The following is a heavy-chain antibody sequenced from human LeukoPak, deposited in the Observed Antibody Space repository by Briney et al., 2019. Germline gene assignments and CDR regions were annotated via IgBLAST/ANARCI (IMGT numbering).Heavy chain of an antibody. CDR3: AGLTRRGFIDY. CDR2: ISYSGST. V-gene: IGHV4-59*01. D-gene: IGHD4/OR15-4a*01. Sequence: PSETLSLTCTVSGGSISSYYWSWIRQPPGKGLEWIGYISYSGSTNYYPSLKSRVTISVDTSKNQFSLKLSSVTAADTAVHYCAGLTRRGFIDYWGQGTLVTVSS. CDR1: GGSISSYY. J-gene: IGHJ4*02.